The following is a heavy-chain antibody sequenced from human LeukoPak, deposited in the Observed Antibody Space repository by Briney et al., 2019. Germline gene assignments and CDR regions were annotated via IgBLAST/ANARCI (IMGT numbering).Heavy chain of an antibody. V-gene: IGHV1-69*13. Sequence: SVKVSCKASGGTFSSYAISWVRQAPGQGLEWMGGIIPIFGTANYAQKFQGRVTTTADESTSTAYMELSSLRSEDTAVYYCSTILGVITFDYWGQGTLVTVSS. CDR3: STILGVITFDY. J-gene: IGHJ4*02. CDR1: GGTFSSYA. D-gene: IGHD3-10*01. CDR2: IIPIFGTA.